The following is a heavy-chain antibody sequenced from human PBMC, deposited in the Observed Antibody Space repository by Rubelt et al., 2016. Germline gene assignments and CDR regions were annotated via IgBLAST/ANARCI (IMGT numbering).Heavy chain of an antibody. J-gene: IGHJ4*02. CDR3: ARGKSSSGNLLDY. D-gene: IGHD3-22*01. CDR2: IYSGGNT. Sequence: EVQLLESGGGLVQPGGSLRLACAASGFTVSGSYMSWVRQAPGKGLEWVAVIYSGGNTYYADSVKGRFTMARDNSKNTLFLHMNSLAVEDTAVYYCARGKSSSGNLLDYWGQGTLVTVSS. V-gene: IGHV3-53*01. CDR1: GFTVSGSY.